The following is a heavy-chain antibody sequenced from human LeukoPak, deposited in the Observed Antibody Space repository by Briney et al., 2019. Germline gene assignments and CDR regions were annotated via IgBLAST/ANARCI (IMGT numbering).Heavy chain of an antibody. CDR2: IYTSGST. CDR3: ARDRYYYDSSGYRRMDV. J-gene: IGHJ6*04. V-gene: IGHV4-61*02. Sequence: PSETLSLTCTVSGGSISSGSYYWSWIRQPAGKGLEWIGRIYTSGSTNYNPSLKSRVTMPVDTSKNQFSLKLSSVTAADTAVYYCARDRYYYDSSGYRRMDVWGKGTTVTISS. D-gene: IGHD3-22*01. CDR1: GGSISSGSYY.